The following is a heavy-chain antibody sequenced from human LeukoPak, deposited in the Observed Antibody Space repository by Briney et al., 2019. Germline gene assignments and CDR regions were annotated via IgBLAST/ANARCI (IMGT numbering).Heavy chain of an antibody. J-gene: IGHJ6*02. D-gene: IGHD6-13*01. CDR3: AKEGMDGMDV. V-gene: IGHV3-21*05. Sequence: GGSLRLSCAASGFTFSTYSMNWVRQAPGKGLEWVSYISSSSYTNYADSVKGRFTISRDNAKNSLYLQMNSLRTEDTALYYCAKEGMDGMDVWGQGTTVTVSS. CDR1: GFTFSTYS. CDR2: ISSSSYT.